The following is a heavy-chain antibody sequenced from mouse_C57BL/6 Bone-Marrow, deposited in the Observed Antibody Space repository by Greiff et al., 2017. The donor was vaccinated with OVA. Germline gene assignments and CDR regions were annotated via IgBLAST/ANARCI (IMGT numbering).Heavy chain of an antibody. Sequence: VQLQQSGAELVRPGASVTLSCKASGYTFTDYEMHWVKQTPVHGLEWIGAIDPETGGTAYNQKFKGKAILTADKSSSTAYMELRSLTSEDSAVYYCTKIIYDGYYVYAMDYWGQGTSVTVSS. CDR3: TKIIYDGYYVYAMDY. D-gene: IGHD2-3*01. J-gene: IGHJ4*01. CDR1: GYTFTDYE. CDR2: IDPETGGT. V-gene: IGHV1-15*01.